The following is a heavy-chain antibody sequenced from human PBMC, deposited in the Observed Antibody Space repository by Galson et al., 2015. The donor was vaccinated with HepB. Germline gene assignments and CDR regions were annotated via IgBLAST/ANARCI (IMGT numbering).Heavy chain of an antibody. CDR1: GFTFSDYH. D-gene: IGHD6-13*01. J-gene: IGHJ4*02. Sequence: SLRLSCAASGFTFSDYHMSWIRQAPGKGLEWVSYISSSGSTIYYADSVKGRFTISRDNAKNSLYLQMSSLRAEDTAVYYCARRYSSSWHLVDYWGQGTLVTVSS. V-gene: IGHV3-11*01. CDR3: ARRYSSSWHLVDY. CDR2: ISSSGSTI.